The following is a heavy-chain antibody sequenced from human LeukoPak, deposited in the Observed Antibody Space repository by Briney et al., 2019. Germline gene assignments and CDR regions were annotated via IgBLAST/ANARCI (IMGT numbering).Heavy chain of an antibody. CDR2: ITESGGNT. J-gene: IGHJ5*02. CDR1: GFTFSNYA. Sequence: GGSLRLSCAASGFTFSNYAMTWVRQAPGKGLEWVSAITESGGNTYYADSVKGRFTISRDNAKNSLYLQMNSLRAEDTAVYYCARAPHFGSGPWGWFAPWGKGTLVTVSS. D-gene: IGHD3-10*01. V-gene: IGHV3-23*01. CDR3: ARAPHFGSGPWGWFAP.